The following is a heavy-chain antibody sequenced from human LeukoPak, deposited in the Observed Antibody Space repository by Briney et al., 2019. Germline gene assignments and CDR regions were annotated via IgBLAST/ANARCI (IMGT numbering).Heavy chain of an antibody. J-gene: IGHJ3*02. Sequence: GESLKISGKGSGFSFTTYWIGWVRQMPGKGLEWMGIIYPGDSDTRYRPSFQGQVTISADKSISTAYLQWSSLKASDTAMYYCARRYYDILTGYYDAFDMWGQGTMVTVSS. CDR1: GFSFTTYW. CDR3: ARRYYDILTGYYDAFDM. CDR2: IYPGDSDT. D-gene: IGHD3-9*01. V-gene: IGHV5-51*01.